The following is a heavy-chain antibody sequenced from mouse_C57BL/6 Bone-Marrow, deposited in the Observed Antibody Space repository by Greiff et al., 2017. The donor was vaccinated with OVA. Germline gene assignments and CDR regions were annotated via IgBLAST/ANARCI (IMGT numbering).Heavy chain of an antibody. Sequence: KESCKASGYTFTSYWMQWVKQRPGQGLEWIGEIDPSDSYTNYNQKFKGKATLTVDTSSSTAYMQLSSLTSEDSAVYYCARNIPWFAYWGQGTLVTVSA. CDR1: GYTFTSYW. CDR3: ARNIPWFAY. J-gene: IGHJ3*01. V-gene: IGHV1-50*01. CDR2: IDPSDSYT.